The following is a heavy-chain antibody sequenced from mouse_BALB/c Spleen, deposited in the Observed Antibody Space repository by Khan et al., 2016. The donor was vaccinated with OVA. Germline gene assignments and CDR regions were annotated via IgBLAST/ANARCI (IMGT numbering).Heavy chain of an antibody. CDR2: ISYSSST. V-gene: IGHV3-2*02. Sequence: QLEESGPGLVKPSQSLSLTCTVTGYSITSDYAWNWLRQFPGNKLEWMGYISYSSSTTYNPSLKSRISITRDTAKDQFFLQLKSVTSEDTATYYCASELGRYYALDYWGQGTSVTVSS. CDR3: ASELGRYYALDY. CDR1: GYSITSDYA. J-gene: IGHJ4*01. D-gene: IGHD4-1*01.